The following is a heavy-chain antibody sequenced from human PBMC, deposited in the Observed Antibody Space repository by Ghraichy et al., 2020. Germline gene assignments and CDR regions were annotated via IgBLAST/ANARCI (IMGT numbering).Heavy chain of an antibody. CDR3: AKDTFYDYGDYAVKFDY. D-gene: IGHD4-17*01. V-gene: IGHV3-23*01. J-gene: IGHJ4*02. CDR2: ISGSGGST. Sequence: GGSLRLSCAASGFTFSSYAMSWVRQAPGKGLEWVSAISGSGGSTYYADSVKGRFTISRDNSKNTLYLQMNSLRAEDTAVYYCAKDTFYDYGDYAVKFDYWGQGTLVTVSS. CDR1: GFTFSSYA.